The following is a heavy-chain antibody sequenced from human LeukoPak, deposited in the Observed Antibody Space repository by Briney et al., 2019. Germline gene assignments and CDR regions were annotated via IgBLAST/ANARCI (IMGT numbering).Heavy chain of an antibody. D-gene: IGHD3-10*01. J-gene: IGHJ4*02. Sequence: SETLSLTCNVSGGSFSIYYWSWIRQPAGKGLEWIGRIYTSGNTNYNPSLKSRVTISVDTSKNQFPLKLSSVTAADTAVYYCARDARVQKWFGELLKTTTYYFDYWGQGTLVTVSS. V-gene: IGHV4-4*07. CDR1: GGSFSIYY. CDR2: IYTSGNT. CDR3: ARDARVQKWFGELLKTTTYYFDY.